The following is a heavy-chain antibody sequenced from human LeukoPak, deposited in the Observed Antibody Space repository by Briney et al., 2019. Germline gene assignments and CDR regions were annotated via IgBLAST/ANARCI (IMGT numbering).Heavy chain of an antibody. CDR1: GYTFTSYD. D-gene: IGHD6-19*01. V-gene: IGHV1-8*01. CDR2: MNPNSGNT. CDR3: ARGGSSSGWYKLDFDY. Sequence: GASVKVSCKASGYTFTSYDINWVRQATGQGLEWMGWMNPNSGNTGYAQKFQGRVTMTTNTSISTAYMELSSLRSEDTAVYYCARGGSSSGWYKLDFDYWGQGTLVTVSS. J-gene: IGHJ4*02.